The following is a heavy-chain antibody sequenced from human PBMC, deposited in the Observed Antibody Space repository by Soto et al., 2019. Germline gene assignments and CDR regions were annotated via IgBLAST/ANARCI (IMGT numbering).Heavy chain of an antibody. CDR1: GGSISSYY. J-gene: IGHJ5*02. CDR3: ARDVPAYTMVRGVPLRHWFDP. V-gene: IGHV4-59*01. CDR2: IYYSGST. Sequence: PSETLSLTCTVSGGSISSYYWSWIRQPPGKGLEWIGYIYYSGSTNYNPSLKSRVTISVDTSKNQFSLKLSSVTAADTAVYYCARDVPAYTMVRGVPLRHWFDPWGQGTLVTVS. D-gene: IGHD3-10*01.